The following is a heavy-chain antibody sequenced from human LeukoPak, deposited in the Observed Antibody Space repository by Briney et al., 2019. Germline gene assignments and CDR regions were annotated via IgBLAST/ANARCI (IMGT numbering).Heavy chain of an antibody. V-gene: IGHV3-30*18. CDR1: GFTFSSYG. CDR3: AKGARYDILTGDY. D-gene: IGHD3-9*01. J-gene: IGHJ4*02. CDR2: ISYDGSNK. Sequence: PERSLRLSCAASGFTFSSYGMRWVRQAPGKGLEWVAVISYDGSNKYYADSVKGRFTISRDNSKNTLYLQMNSLRAEDTAVYYCAKGARYDILTGDYWGQGTLVTVSS.